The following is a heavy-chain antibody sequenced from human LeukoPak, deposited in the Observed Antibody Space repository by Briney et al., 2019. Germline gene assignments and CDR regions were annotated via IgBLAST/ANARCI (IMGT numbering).Heavy chain of an antibody. CDR2: IIPILGIA. D-gene: IGHD3/OR15-3a*01. CDR1: GGTFSSYA. CDR3: ARGDWLDY. V-gene: IGHV1-69*04. Sequence: SVKVSCKASGGTFSSYAISWVRQAPGQGLEWMGRIIPILGIANYAQKLQGRVTTTTDTSTSTAYMEVRSLRSDDTAVYYCARGDWLDYWGQGTLVTVSS. J-gene: IGHJ4*02.